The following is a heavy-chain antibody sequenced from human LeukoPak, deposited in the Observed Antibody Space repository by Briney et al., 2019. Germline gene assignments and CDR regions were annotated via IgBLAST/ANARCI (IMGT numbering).Heavy chain of an antibody. Sequence: GGSLRLSCSASGFTFSTYPMHWVRQAPGKGLEYVSAINNYGDSTYYADSVKGRFTISRDNSKNTLYLQMSSLRAEDTAVYSCVNPNLAGPGTRYFDSWGQGTLVTVSS. J-gene: IGHJ4*02. CDR2: INNYGDST. CDR3: VNPNLAGPGTRYFDS. CDR1: GFTFSTYP. D-gene: IGHD6-19*01. V-gene: IGHV3-64D*06.